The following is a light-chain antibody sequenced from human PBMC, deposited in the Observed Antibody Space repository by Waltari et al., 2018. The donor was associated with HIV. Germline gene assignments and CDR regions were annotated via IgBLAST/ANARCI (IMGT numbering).Light chain of an antibody. CDR2: KTS. Sequence: DTQMTQSPSTLSASVGDRVPITCRASQGLSGWLAWYQQRPGKAPKLLIYKTSRLESGVPSRFSGSGSGTEFALTISSLQPDDFATYYCQHYHLFSWTFGQGTKV. J-gene: IGKJ1*01. CDR1: QGLSGW. CDR3: QHYHLFSWT. V-gene: IGKV1-5*03.